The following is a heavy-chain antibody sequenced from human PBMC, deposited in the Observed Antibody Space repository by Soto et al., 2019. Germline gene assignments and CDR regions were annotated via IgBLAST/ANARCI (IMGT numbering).Heavy chain of an antibody. V-gene: IGHV3-48*03. CDR2: ISSSGSTI. CDR1: GFTFSSYE. D-gene: IGHD6-19*01. CDR3: ARDFGTPAASKSSGSGY. J-gene: IGHJ4*02. Sequence: PGGSLRLSCAASGFTFSSYEMNWVRQAQGKGLEWVSYISSSGSTIYYADSVKGRFTISRDNAKNSLYLQMNSLRAEDTAVYYCARDFGTPAASKSSGSGYWGQGTLVTVSS.